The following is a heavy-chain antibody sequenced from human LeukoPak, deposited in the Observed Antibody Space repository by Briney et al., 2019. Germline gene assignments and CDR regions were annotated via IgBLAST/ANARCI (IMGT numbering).Heavy chain of an antibody. Sequence: PGGSLRLSCATSGFTFSSYAMTWVRQAPGKGLEWVSAISGSGGITYYADSVKGRFTISRDNSENTLNLQMNSLRVDDTAVYYCAKGGDYSISTGMTASDYWGRGTLVTVSS. CDR1: GFTFSSYA. D-gene: IGHD4-11*01. CDR2: ISGSGGIT. V-gene: IGHV3-23*01. J-gene: IGHJ4*02. CDR3: AKGGDYSISTGMTASDY.